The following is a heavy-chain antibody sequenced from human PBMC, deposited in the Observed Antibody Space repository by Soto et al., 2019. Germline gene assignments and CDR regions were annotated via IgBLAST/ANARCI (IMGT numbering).Heavy chain of an antibody. CDR1: GYTFTSYG. J-gene: IGHJ6*03. CDR2: ISAYNGNT. Sequence: ASVKVSCKASGYTFTSYGISWVRQAPGQGLEWMGWISAYNGNTNYAQKLQGRVTMTTDTSTSTAYMELRSLRSDDTAVYYCARAPARDDFWSGWGGSYYYYMDVWGKGTTVTVSS. CDR3: ARAPARDDFWSGWGGSYYYYMDV. V-gene: IGHV1-18*01. D-gene: IGHD3-3*01.